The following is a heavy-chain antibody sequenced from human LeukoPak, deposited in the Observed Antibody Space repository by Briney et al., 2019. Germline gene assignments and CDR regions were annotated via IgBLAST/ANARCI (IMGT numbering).Heavy chain of an antibody. J-gene: IGHJ6*02. V-gene: IGHV4-39*01. CDR3: ARSDSSSSVVVGRYYGMDV. Sequence: SETLSLTCTVSGGSISSSSYCWVWIRQSPGMGLEWIGTIYYSGRTYYNPSLKSRITIFVDTSKNQFSLQMSPVTAADTAVYYCARSDSSSSVVVGRYYGMDVWGQGTTVTVSS. CDR1: GGSISSSSYC. D-gene: IGHD6-6*01. CDR2: IYYSGRT.